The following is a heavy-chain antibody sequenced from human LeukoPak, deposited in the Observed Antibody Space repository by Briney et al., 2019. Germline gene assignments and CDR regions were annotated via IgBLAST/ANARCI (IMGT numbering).Heavy chain of an antibody. J-gene: IGHJ6*03. D-gene: IGHD3-22*01. CDR1: GGSFSDYY. V-gene: IGHV4-34*01. CDR3: AREVRYYDSSGYRDYYYYMDV. Sequence: SETLSLTCAVYGGSFSDYYWSWIRQPPGKGLEWIGEINHSGSTNYNPSLKSRVTISVDTSKNQFSLKLSSVTAADTAVYYCAREVRYYDSSGYRDYYYYMDVWGKGTTVTVSS. CDR2: INHSGST.